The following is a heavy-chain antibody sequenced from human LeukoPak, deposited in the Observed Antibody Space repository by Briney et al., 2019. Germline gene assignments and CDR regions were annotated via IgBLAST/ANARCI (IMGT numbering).Heavy chain of an antibody. D-gene: IGHD4-17*01. CDR1: GGSISSYY. J-gene: IGHJ4*02. Sequence: NPSETLSLTCTVSGGSISSYYWSWIRQPAGKGLEWNGRIYTSGSTNYNPSLKSRVTMSVDTSKNQFSLKLSSVTAADTAVYYCLYGDYVTDLDYWGQGTLVTVSS. CDR3: LYGDYVTDLDY. CDR2: IYTSGST. V-gene: IGHV4-4*07.